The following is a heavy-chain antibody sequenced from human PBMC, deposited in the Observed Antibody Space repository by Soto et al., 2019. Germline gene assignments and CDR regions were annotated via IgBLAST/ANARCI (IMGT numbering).Heavy chain of an antibody. CDR1: GFTFSDYG. J-gene: IGHJ4*02. CDR2: ISYDGNIK. D-gene: IGHD4-4*01. V-gene: IGHV3-30*03. Sequence: QVLLVESGGGVVQPGKSLRLSCAASGFTFSDYGMHWVRQAPGKGLEWVAVISYDGNIKYYAESVRGRFTISRDNYQNTLYLQLNSLGPDDTALYSGARAAGRDDYNTPNFFDYWGQGTLVTVSS. CDR3: ARAAGRDDYNTPNFFDY.